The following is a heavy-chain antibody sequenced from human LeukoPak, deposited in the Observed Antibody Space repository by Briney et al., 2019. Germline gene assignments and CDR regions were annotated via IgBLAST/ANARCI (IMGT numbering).Heavy chain of an antibody. Sequence: GDSLKISCKGSGYSFTSYWIGWVRQMPGKGLEWMGIIYPGDSDTRYSPSFQGQVTISADKSISTAYLQWSSLKASDTAMYYCARRLAAAGGALDLWGRGTLVTVSS. J-gene: IGHJ2*01. CDR1: GYSFTSYW. D-gene: IGHD6-13*01. CDR3: ARRLAAAGGALDL. V-gene: IGHV5-51*01. CDR2: IYPGDSDT.